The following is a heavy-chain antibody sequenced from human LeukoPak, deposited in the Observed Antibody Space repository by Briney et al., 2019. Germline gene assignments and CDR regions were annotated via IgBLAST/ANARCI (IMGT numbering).Heavy chain of an antibody. CDR1: GFTFSSHA. CDR3: ARDHPISS. CDR2: ISGSGGST. Sequence: GGSLRLSCAASGFTFSSHAMTWVRQAPGKGLEWVSVISGSGGSTYYRDSVKGRFTISRDNSKNTLYLQMNSLRAEDTAVYYCARDHPISSWGQGTLVTVSS. J-gene: IGHJ4*02. D-gene: IGHD3-3*01. V-gene: IGHV3-23*01.